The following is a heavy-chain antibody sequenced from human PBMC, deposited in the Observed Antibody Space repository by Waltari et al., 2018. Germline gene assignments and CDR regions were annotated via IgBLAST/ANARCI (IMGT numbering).Heavy chain of an antibody. CDR3: ARGVPAAIPHYYYYYMDV. CDR1: GGTFSSYA. CDR2: IIPIFGTA. J-gene: IGHJ6*03. V-gene: IGHV1-69*01. Sequence: QVQLVQSGAEVKKPGSSVKVSCKASGGTFSSYAISWVRQAPGQGLEWMGGIIPIFGTANYAQKFQGRVTITADESTSTAYMELSSLRSEDTAVYYCARGVPAAIPHYYYYYMDVWGKGTTVTVSS. D-gene: IGHD2-2*01.